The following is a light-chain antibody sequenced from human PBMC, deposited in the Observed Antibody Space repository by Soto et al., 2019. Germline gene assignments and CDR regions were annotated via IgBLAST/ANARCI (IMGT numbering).Light chain of an antibody. CDR3: CSYAGSGTDNYV. Sequence: QSALTQPASVSGSRGQSITISCTGTSSDIGTYNLVSWYQHYPGKAPKLMIYEGIKRPSGVSNRFSGSKSGNTAFLTISGLQAEDEADYYCCSYAGSGTDNYVFGSGTKITVL. CDR2: EGI. V-gene: IGLV2-23*01. J-gene: IGLJ1*01. CDR1: SSDIGTYNL.